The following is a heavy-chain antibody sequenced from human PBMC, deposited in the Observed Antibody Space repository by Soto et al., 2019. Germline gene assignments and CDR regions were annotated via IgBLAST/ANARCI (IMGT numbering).Heavy chain of an antibody. CDR2: ISADGDRT. Sequence: EVQLLESGGGLVQPGGSLRLSCAASGFTFSNYAMNWVRQTPLKGLEWVAGISADGDRTYYADSTKGRFTVSRDNSKTALHLQMNSLIANVTGVYYCRIPREVGSVNDAFDIWGQGTMVTVSS. CDR1: GFTFSNYA. CDR3: RIPREVGSVNDAFDI. D-gene: IGHD1-26*01. V-gene: IGHV3-23*01. J-gene: IGHJ3*02.